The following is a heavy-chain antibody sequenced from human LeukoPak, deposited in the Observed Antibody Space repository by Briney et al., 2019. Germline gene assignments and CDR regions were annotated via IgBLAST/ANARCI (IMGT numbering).Heavy chain of an antibody. D-gene: IGHD1-1*01. CDR1: GASIGSSLYF. CDR2: IYYRLTT. J-gene: IGHJ4*01. V-gene: IGHV4-39*07. Sequence: SETLSLTCTVSGASIGSSLYFWGWFRQPPGKGLEWIGSIYYRLTTYYNPSLRSRGTISLDTSNNQFSLKLTSVTAADTAFYYCARGRNWNFQTYFDYWGLGSLVSVSS. CDR3: ARGRNWNFQTYFDY.